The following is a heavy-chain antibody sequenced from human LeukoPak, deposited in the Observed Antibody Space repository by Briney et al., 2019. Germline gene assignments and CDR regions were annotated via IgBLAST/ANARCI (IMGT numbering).Heavy chain of an antibody. Sequence: PGGSLRLSCAASGFTFSSYWMTWVRQAPGKGLAWVANINQDGSGKYYVDSVKGRFTISRDNAKNSLYLQMNSLRAEDTAVYYCAGDSGRREDYWGQGTLVTVSS. V-gene: IGHV3-7*01. J-gene: IGHJ4*02. CDR3: AGDSGRREDY. CDR1: GFTFSSYW. CDR2: INQDGSGK. D-gene: IGHD1-26*01.